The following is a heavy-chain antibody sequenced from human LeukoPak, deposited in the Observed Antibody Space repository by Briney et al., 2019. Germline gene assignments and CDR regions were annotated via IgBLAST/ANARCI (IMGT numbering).Heavy chain of an antibody. Sequence: TGGSLRLSCAASGFTFSSYAMHWVRQAPGKGLEWVSAISGSGGSTYYADSVKGRFTISRDNSKNTLYLQMNSLRAEDTAVYYCANLVMTTVTTGTELWGQGTLVTVSS. CDR3: ANLVMTTVTTGTEL. CDR2: ISGSGGST. J-gene: IGHJ4*02. CDR1: GFTFSSYA. V-gene: IGHV3-23*01. D-gene: IGHD4-17*01.